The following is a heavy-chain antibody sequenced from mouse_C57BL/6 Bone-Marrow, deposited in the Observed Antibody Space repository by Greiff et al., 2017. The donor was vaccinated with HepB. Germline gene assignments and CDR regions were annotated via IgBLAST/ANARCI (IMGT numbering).Heavy chain of an antibody. CDR1: GFNIKDDY. CDR3: TTSGYYGSNY. CDR2: IDPENGDT. V-gene: IGHV14-4*01. J-gene: IGHJ2*01. D-gene: IGHD1-1*01. Sequence: VQLKQSGAELVRPGASVKLSCTASGFNIKDDYMHWVKQRPEQGLEWIGWIDPENGDTEYASKFQGKATITADTSSNTAYLQLSSLTSEDTAVYYCTTSGYYGSNYWGQGTTLTVSS.